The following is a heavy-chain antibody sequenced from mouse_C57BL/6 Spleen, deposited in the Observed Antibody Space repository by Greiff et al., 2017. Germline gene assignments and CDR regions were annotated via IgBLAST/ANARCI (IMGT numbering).Heavy chain of an antibody. Sequence: QVHVKQSGPELVKPGASVKLSCKASGYTFTSYDINWVKQRPGQGLEWIGWIYPRDGSTKYNEKFKGKATLTVDTSSSTAYMELHSLTSEDSAVYFCARRWVTGTDYWGQGTTLTVSS. J-gene: IGHJ2*01. CDR2: IYPRDGST. V-gene: IGHV1-85*01. CDR3: ARRWVTGTDY. D-gene: IGHD4-1*01. CDR1: GYTFTSYD.